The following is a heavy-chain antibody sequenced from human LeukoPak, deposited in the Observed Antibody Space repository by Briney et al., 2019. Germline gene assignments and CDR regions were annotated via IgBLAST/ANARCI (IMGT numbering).Heavy chain of an antibody. Sequence: TLSLTCTVSGVSISSGSYYWSWIRQPAGKGLEWIGRIYTSGNTNYNPSLKSRVTISVDTSKNQFSLRLISVTAADTAVYYCAREFHYWGQGTLVTVSS. CDR2: IYTSGNT. V-gene: IGHV4-61*02. CDR3: AREFHY. J-gene: IGHJ4*02. CDR1: GVSISSGSYY.